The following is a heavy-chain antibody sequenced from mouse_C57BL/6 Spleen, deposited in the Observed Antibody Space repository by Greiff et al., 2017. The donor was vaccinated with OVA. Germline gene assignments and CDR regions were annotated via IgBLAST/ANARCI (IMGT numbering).Heavy chain of an antibody. CDR1: GYTFTSYW. CDR2: IDPSDSYT. CDR3: ARGDGNSCFDY. Sequence: QVQLQQPGAELVMPGASVKLSCKASGYTFTSYWMHWVKQRPGQGLEWIGEIDPSDSYTNYNQKFKGKSTLTVDKSSSTAYMQLSSLTSEDSAVYYCARGDGNSCFDYWGQGTTLTVSS. J-gene: IGHJ2*01. V-gene: IGHV1-69*01. D-gene: IGHD2-1*01.